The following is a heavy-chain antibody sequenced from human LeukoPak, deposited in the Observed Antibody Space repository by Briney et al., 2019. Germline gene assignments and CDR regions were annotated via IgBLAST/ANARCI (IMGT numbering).Heavy chain of an antibody. J-gene: IGHJ4*02. CDR1: GFTFSSYA. Sequence: PGGSLRLSCAASGFTFSSYATSWVRQAPGKGLEWVAVISYDGSNKYYADSVKGRFSISRDNSKNTLYLQMNGLRAEDTAVYYCVSFYETYWGRGTLVTVSS. CDR2: ISYDGSNK. V-gene: IGHV3-30-3*01. D-gene: IGHD2-2*01. CDR3: VSFYETY.